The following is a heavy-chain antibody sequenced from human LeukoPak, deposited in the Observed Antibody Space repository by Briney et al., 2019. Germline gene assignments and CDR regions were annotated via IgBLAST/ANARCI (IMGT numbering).Heavy chain of an antibody. D-gene: IGHD5-12*01. Sequence: ASVKVSCKASGYTFTSYGISWVRQAPGQGLEWMGWISAYNGNTNYAQKLQGRVTMTTDTSTSTAYMELRSLRSDDTAVYYCARGRGFGNSGYDQYYFDYWGQGTLVTVSS. CDR2: ISAYNGNT. CDR3: ARGRGFGNSGYDQYYFDY. CDR1: GYTFTSYG. V-gene: IGHV1-18*01. J-gene: IGHJ4*02.